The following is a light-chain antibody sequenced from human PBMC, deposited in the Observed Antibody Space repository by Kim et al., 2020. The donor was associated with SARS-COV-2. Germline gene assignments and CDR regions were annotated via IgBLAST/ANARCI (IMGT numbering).Light chain of an antibody. CDR2: TVS. CDR1: QSVCSTC. V-gene: IGKV3-20*01. Sequence: YTRESATLSCRTSQSVCSTCLAWYQQKPGQAPRLLIYTVSNRATGIPDRFSGSGSGTDFTLTISRLEPEDFAVYYCQQYGIAPPYTFGQGTKLEIK. J-gene: IGKJ2*01. CDR3: QQYGIAPPYT.